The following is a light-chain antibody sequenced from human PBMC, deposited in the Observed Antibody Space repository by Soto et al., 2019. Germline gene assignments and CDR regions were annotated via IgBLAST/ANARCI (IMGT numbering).Light chain of an antibody. CDR3: QQSYNTPYT. CDR1: QSVSSF. J-gene: IGKJ2*01. CDR2: AAS. Sequence: DIQMTQSPSSLSASVGDRVTLTCRASQSVSSFLNWYQQKPGKAPKVLIYAASSLQSGVLSRFSGSGSGTDFTLTISSLQPEDFATYYCQQSYNTPYTFGQGTKLEIK. V-gene: IGKV1-39*01.